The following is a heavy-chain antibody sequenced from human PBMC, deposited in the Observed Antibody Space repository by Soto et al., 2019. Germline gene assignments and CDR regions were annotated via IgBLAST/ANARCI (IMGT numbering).Heavy chain of an antibody. CDR3: AKDGSTIIGMMDV. Sequence: QVQLVESGGGVVQPGRSLRLSCAASGFTFSSYGMHWVRQAPGKGLEWVAVISYDGSNKYYADSVKGRFTISRDNSKNTLYLQMNSLRAEDTAVYYCAKDGSTIIGMMDVWAKGPRSPSP. CDR1: GFTFSSYG. D-gene: IGHD1-26*01. V-gene: IGHV3-30*18. J-gene: IGHJ6*02. CDR2: ISYDGSNK.